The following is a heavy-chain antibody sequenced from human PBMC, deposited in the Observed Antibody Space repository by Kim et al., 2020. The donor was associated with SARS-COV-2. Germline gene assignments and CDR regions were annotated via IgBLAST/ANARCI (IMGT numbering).Heavy chain of an antibody. J-gene: IGHJ4*02. Sequence: GESLKMSCKGSGYTFTSYWIGWVRQKPGKGLEWVGIIYPGDSDIRYGPSFQGRVSISADKSTNTAYLQWSSLKDSDTAIYYCVRRPDYYDTGGFDYWGQGIQVTVSS. V-gene: IGHV5-51*01. CDR3: VRRPDYYDTGGFDY. CDR1: GYTFTSYW. CDR2: IYPGDSDI. D-gene: IGHD3-22*01.